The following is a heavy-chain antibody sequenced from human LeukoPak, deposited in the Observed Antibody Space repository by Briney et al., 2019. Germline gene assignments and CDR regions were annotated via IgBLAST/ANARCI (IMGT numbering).Heavy chain of an antibody. V-gene: IGHV3-21*01. D-gene: IGHD3-3*01. J-gene: IGHJ3*02. Sequence: GGSLRLSCAASGFTFSSYSMNWVRQAPGKGLEWVSSISSSSYIYYADSVKGRFTISRDNAKNSLYLQMNSLRAEDTAVYYCARIRSFWSGLDAFDIWGQGTMVTVSS. CDR2: ISSSSYI. CDR3: ARIRSFWSGLDAFDI. CDR1: GFTFSSYS.